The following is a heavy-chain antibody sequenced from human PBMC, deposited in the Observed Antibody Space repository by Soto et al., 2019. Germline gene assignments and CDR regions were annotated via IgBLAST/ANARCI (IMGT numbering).Heavy chain of an antibody. D-gene: IGHD3-10*01. CDR1: GFTFSSYS. CDR3: ARDWNYYGSGSYYTPVSNGMDV. V-gene: IGHV3-48*01. Sequence: QPGGSLRLSCAASGFTFSSYSMNWVRQAPGKGLEWVSYISSSSSTIYYADSVKGRFTISRDNAKNSLYLQMNSLRAEDTAVYYCARDWNYYGSGSYYTPVSNGMDVWGQGTTVTVSS. CDR2: ISSSSSTI. J-gene: IGHJ6*02.